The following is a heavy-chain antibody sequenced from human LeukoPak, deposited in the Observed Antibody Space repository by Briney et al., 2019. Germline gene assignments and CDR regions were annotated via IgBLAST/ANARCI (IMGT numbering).Heavy chain of an antibody. J-gene: IGHJ4*02. CDR3: VSPYGSGSYSAFYY. V-gene: IGHV3-72*01. CDR2: SKNKADTYTT. Sequence: GGSLRLSCAVSGFTFSDHYIDWVRQAPGKGLEWVGRSKNKADTYTTEYAASVRGRFTISRDESKSSLYLQMNSLKTEDTAVYYCVSPYGSGSYSAFYYWGQGTLVTVSS. D-gene: IGHD1-26*01. CDR1: GFTFSDHY.